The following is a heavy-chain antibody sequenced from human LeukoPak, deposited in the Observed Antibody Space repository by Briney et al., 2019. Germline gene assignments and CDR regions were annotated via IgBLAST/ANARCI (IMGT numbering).Heavy chain of an antibody. CDR1: GYTFTGYY. D-gene: IGHD4-23*01. CDR3: ASRAVTVVRGYYFDY. J-gene: IGHJ4*02. Sequence: ASVKVSCKASGYTFTGYYMHWVRQAPGQGLEWMGWINPNSGGTNYAQKFQGRVTMTRDTSISTAYMELSRLRSDDTAVYYCASRAVTVVRGYYFDYWGQGTLVTVPS. CDR2: INPNSGGT. V-gene: IGHV1-2*02.